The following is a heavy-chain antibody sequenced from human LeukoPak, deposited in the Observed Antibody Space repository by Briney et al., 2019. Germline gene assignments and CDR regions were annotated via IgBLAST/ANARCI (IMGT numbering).Heavy chain of an antibody. J-gene: IGHJ6*02. V-gene: IGHV5-51*01. CDR3: AASAGTAYYYYGMDV. CDR2: IYPGDSDT. CDR1: GYSFTSYW. D-gene: IGHD6-13*01. Sequence: GESLKISCKGSGYSFTSYWIGWVRQMPGKGLEWMGIIYPGDSDTRYSPSFRGQVTISADKSISTAYLQWSSLKASDTAMYYCAASAGTAYYYYGMDVWGQGTTVTVSS.